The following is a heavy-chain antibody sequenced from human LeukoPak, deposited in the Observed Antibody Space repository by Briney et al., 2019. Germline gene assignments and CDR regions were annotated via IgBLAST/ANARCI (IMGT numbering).Heavy chain of an antibody. J-gene: IGHJ4*02. CDR2: ISSSSYI. CDR1: GFTFSSYS. V-gene: IGHV3-21*01. CDR3: ARDSRDLAAAGTKTLYYFDY. D-gene: IGHD6-13*01. Sequence: GGSLRLSCAASGFTFSSYSMNWVRQAPGKGLEWVSSISSSSYIYYADSVKGRFTISRDNAKNSLYLQMNSLRAEDTAVYYCARDSRDLAAAGTKTLYYFDYWGQGTLVTVSS.